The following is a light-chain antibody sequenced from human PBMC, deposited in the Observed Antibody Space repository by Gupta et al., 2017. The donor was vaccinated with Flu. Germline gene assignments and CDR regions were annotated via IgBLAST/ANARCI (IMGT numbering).Light chain of an antibody. CDR3: SSYTSSSRGYV. CDR1: SSDVGGYNY. CDR2: EVS. V-gene: IGLV2-14*01. J-gene: IGLJ1*01. Sequence: ITISCTGTSSDVGGYNYVPWYQKHPGKAPKLVIYEVSNRPSGVANRFSGSKSGNTASLTIAGLQAEDEADYYCSSYTSSSRGYVFGTGTKVTVL.